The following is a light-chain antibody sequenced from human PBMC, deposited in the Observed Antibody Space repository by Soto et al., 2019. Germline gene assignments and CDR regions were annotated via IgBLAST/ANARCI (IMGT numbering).Light chain of an antibody. Sequence: EIVLTQSPATLSLSPGERATLSCRASQGVSSYLAWYQQKPGQAPRLLIYDASTRATGIPARFSGSGSGTAFTLTISSLEPEDFAVYYCQQRTNWPLTFGGGTKVEIK. V-gene: IGKV3-11*01. CDR2: DAS. CDR3: QQRTNWPLT. J-gene: IGKJ4*01. CDR1: QGVSSY.